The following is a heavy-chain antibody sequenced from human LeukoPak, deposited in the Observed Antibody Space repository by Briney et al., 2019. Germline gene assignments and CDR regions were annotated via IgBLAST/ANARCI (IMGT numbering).Heavy chain of an antibody. V-gene: IGHV4-59*12. J-gene: IGHJ4*02. D-gene: IGHD3-3*01. Sequence: PSETLSLTCTVSGGSISSYYWSWIRQPPGKGLEWIGSIYYSGSTYYNPSLKSRVTISVDTSKNQFSLKLSSVTAADTAVYYCATSPAGGFWSGYSPPYYFDYWGQGTLVTVSS. CDR1: GGSISSYY. CDR2: IYYSGST. CDR3: ATSPAGGFWSGYSPPYYFDY.